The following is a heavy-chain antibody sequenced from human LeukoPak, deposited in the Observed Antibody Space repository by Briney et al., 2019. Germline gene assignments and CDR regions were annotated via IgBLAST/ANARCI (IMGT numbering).Heavy chain of an antibody. CDR2: INWNGGST. V-gene: IGHV3-20*04. CDR3: ARVGDCSSTSCYHPTYYFDY. CDR1: GFTFDDYG. D-gene: IGHD2-2*01. J-gene: IGHJ4*02. Sequence: GGSLRLSCVASGFTFDDYGMSWVRQAPGKGLEWVSGINWNGGSTGYADSVKGRFTISRDNAKNSLYLQMNSLRAEDTALYYCARVGDCSSTSCYHPTYYFDYWGQGTLVTVSS.